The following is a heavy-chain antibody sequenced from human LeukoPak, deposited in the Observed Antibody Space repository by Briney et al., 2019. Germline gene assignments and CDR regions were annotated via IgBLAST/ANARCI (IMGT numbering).Heavy chain of an antibody. Sequence: SETLPLSCTVSGGSISRYYWSWIRQPAGKGLEWIGRIYTSGSTNYNPSLKSRVTMSVDTSKNQFSLKLSSVTAADTAVYYCARDGYSRSWKAFDIWGQGTMVTVSS. CDR1: GGSISRYY. D-gene: IGHD6-13*01. CDR2: IYTSGST. J-gene: IGHJ3*02. CDR3: ARDGYSRSWKAFDI. V-gene: IGHV4-4*07.